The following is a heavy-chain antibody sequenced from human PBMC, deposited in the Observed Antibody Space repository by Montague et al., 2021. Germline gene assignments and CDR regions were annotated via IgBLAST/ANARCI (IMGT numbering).Heavy chain of an antibody. CDR3: ARNLASAAPGAFDI. D-gene: IGHD6-13*01. Sequence: LGLSCAASGFSFSSYWMHWVRQAPGKGLLWASRITLDGSSTTFADSVKGRFTTSRDNAKATLYLQMNSLRVEDTAVYYCARNLASAAPGAFDIWGQGTMVTVSS. CDR1: GFSFSSYW. V-gene: IGHV3-74*01. CDR2: ITLDGSST. J-gene: IGHJ3*02.